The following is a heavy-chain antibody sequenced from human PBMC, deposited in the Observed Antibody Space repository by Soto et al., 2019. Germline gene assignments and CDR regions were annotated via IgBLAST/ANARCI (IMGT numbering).Heavy chain of an antibody. CDR1: GFTFSSYW. D-gene: IGHD4-17*01. CDR3: VRSADYGADFQH. CDR2: IRQDGGEK. V-gene: IGHV3-7*03. J-gene: IGHJ1*01. Sequence: PGGSLRLSCAAYGFTFSSYWMSWVRQAPGKGLEWVANIRQDGGEKYSVGSVKGRFTISRDNTKNSMYLQMNSLRAEDTAVYYCVRSADYGADFQHWGQGTLVTVSS.